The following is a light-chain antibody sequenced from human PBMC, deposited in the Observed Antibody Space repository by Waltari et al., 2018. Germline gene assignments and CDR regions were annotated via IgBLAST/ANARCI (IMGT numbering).Light chain of an antibody. Sequence: IVMTQSPATLSVSPGERATLSCRASQNIGSNLAWYQQKPGQAPRLVIYGASTRATDVPARFRGSGSGTEFTLTISSLQSEDFAVYYCLQFTDWPPSLTFGGGTKVQIK. J-gene: IGKJ4*01. CDR3: LQFTDWPPSLT. V-gene: IGKV3-15*01. CDR1: QNIGSN. CDR2: GAS.